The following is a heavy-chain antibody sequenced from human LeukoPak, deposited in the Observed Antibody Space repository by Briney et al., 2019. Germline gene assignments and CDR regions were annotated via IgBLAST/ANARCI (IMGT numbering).Heavy chain of an antibody. J-gene: IGHJ4*02. D-gene: IGHD2-15*01. CDR3: AKRVGLCSGGSCYWYFHY. V-gene: IGHV3-23*01. Sequence: GGSLRLSCAASGFTFSSYAMSWVRQAPGKGLEWVSSISNSGHSTYYADSVKGRFTISRDNSKNTLYMQMNSLRAEDTAVYYCAKRVGLCSGGSCYWYFHYWGLGTLVTVSA. CDR1: GFTFSSYA. CDR2: ISNSGHST.